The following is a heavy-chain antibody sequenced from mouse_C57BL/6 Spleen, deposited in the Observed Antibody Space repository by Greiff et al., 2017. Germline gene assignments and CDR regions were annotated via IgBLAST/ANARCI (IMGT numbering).Heavy chain of an antibody. Sequence: VQLKESGAELVKPGASVKLSCTASGFNIKDYYMHWVKQRTEQGLEWIGRIDPEDGETKYAPKFQGKATITADTSSNTAYLQLSCLTSEDTSVYYCASPDYYGSSYDAMDYWGQGTSVTVSS. CDR3: ASPDYYGSSYDAMDY. J-gene: IGHJ4*01. D-gene: IGHD1-1*01. CDR2: IDPEDGET. CDR1: GFNIKDYY. V-gene: IGHV14-2*01.